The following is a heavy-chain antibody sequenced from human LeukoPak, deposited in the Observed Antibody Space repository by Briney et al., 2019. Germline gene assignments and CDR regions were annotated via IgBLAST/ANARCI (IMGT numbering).Heavy chain of an antibody. J-gene: IGHJ4*02. Sequence: ASVKVSCKASGYTFTSYYMHWVRQAPGQGLEWMGIINPSGGSTSYAQKFQGRVTMTRDTSTSAVYMELSSLRSEDTAVYYCARGPLRSGYYYVGDYWGQGTLVTVSS. D-gene: IGHD3-22*01. V-gene: IGHV1-46*01. CDR2: INPSGGST. CDR1: GYTFTSYY. CDR3: ARGPLRSGYYYVGDY.